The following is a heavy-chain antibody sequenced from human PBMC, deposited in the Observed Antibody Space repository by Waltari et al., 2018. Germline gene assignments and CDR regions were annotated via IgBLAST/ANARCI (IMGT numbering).Heavy chain of an antibody. CDR3: AGLRFNYYYFYHMDV. Sequence: QVHLQQWGAGLLKPSETLSLTCGVSGGSFSNYYWSWIRQPPGRGLEGFGEIDHSGSTNYNPSLKSRVTLSVDTSKKEFSLRLTSVTAADTAIYYCAGLRFNYYYFYHMDVWGKGTTVTVSS. J-gene: IGHJ6*03. CDR1: GGSFSNYY. V-gene: IGHV4-34*02. CDR2: IDHSGST. D-gene: IGHD3-10*01.